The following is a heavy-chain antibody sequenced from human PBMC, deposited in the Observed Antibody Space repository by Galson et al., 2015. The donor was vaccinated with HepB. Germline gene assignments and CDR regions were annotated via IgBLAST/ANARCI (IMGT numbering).Heavy chain of an antibody. CDR3: ARPYSTSSSYYYGMDV. Sequence: SLRLSCAASGFTFSSYGMHWVRQAPGKGLEWVAVVSFDGSHKYYADSVKGRFTISRDNYKNTLSLQMNSLRADDTAVYYCARPYSTSSSYYYGMDVWGQGTTVTVSS. J-gene: IGHJ6*02. D-gene: IGHD6-6*01. CDR2: VSFDGSHK. CDR1: GFTFSSYG. V-gene: IGHV3-30*03.